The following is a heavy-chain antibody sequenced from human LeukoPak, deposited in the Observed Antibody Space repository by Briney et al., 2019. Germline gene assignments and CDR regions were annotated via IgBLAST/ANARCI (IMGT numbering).Heavy chain of an antibody. J-gene: IGHJ4*02. CDR2: ISGSGGST. CDR3: ASHVRGVIIAYFDY. Sequence: GGSLRLSCAASGFTFSSYAMSWVRQAPGKGLEWVSAISGSGGSTYYADSVKGRFTIPRDNSKNTLYLQMNSLRAEDTAVYYCASHVRGVIIAYFDYWGQGTLVTVSS. D-gene: IGHD3-10*01. V-gene: IGHV3-23*01. CDR1: GFTFSSYA.